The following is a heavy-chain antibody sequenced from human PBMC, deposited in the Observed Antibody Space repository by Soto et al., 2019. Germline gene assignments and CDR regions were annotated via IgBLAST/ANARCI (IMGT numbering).Heavy chain of an antibody. V-gene: IGHV3-74*01. CDR2: INSDGSRT. CDR3: ARETYRGFYFDY. Sequence: GGSLRLSCAASGFTFTDYWTHWVRQAPGKGLVWVSRINSDGSRTGYADSVTGRFTISRDNAKNTLYLQMNSLRVEDTALYYCARETYRGFYFDYWGQGTLVTVSS. CDR1: GFTFTDYW. J-gene: IGHJ4*02. D-gene: IGHD4-4*01.